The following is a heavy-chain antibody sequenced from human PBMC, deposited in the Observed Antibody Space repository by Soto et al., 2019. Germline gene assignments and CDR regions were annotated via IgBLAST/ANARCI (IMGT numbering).Heavy chain of an antibody. J-gene: IGHJ5*02. CDR2: ISAYNGNT. Sequence: ASVKVSCKASGYTFTSSGISWVRQAPGQGLEWMGWISAYNGNTNYAQKLQGRVTMTTDTSTSTAYMELRSLRSDDTAVYYCARDPYYYDGSGYYRVWFDPWGQGPLVTVSS. CDR1: GYTFTSSG. D-gene: IGHD3-22*01. V-gene: IGHV1-18*01. CDR3: ARDPYYYDGSGYYRVWFDP.